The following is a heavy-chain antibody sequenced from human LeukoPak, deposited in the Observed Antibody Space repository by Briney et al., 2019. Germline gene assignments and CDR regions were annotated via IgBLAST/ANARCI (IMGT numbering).Heavy chain of an antibody. J-gene: IGHJ6*03. Sequence: PSETLSLTCAVYGGSFSGYYGSWIRQPPGKGLEWIGEINHSGSTNYNPSLKSRVTISVDTSKNQFSLKLSSVTAADTAVYYCARGQGASRYMDVWGKGTTVTVSS. V-gene: IGHV4-34*01. CDR3: ARGQGASRYMDV. CDR2: INHSGST. CDR1: GGSFSGYY.